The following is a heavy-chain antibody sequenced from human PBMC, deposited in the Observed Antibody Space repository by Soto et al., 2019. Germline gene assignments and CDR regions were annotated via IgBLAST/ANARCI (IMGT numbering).Heavy chain of an antibody. CDR1: GYNFANYW. D-gene: IGHD4-17*01. J-gene: IGHJ6*02. Sequence: GESLKISCKGSGYNFANYWIGWVRQMPGKGLEWMGIIYPGDSDTRYSPSFQGQVTISADKSISTAYLQWSSLKASDTAMYYCATLTTVTTYGMDVWGQGTTVTVSS. CDR2: IYPGDSDT. V-gene: IGHV5-51*01. CDR3: ATLTTVTTYGMDV.